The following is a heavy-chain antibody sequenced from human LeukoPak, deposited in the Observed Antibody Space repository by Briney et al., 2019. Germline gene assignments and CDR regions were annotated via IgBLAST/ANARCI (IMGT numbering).Heavy chain of an antibody. D-gene: IGHD3-16*01. V-gene: IGHV3-7*01. CDR1: GFTFSSYS. J-gene: IGHJ4*02. CDR2: IKQDGSEK. CDR3: ARGGGKIFDY. Sequence: GGSLRLSCAASGFTFSSYSMNWVRQAPGKGLEWVANIKQDGSEKYYVDSVKGRFTISRDNARDSLSLQMNSLRAEDTAVYYCARGGGKIFDYWGQGTLVTVSS.